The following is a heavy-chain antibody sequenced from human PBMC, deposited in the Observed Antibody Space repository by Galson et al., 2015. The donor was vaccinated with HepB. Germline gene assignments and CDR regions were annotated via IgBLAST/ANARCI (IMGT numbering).Heavy chain of an antibody. CDR1: GYAFIDYG. CDR2: ISNNNDNT. Sequence: SVKVSCKASGYAFIDYGISWVRQAPGQGLEWMGWISNNNDNTNYAQKVQGRGTLTTDTSTSTAYMELRSLRSDDTAVYYCARAGAAVTTHFDLWG. J-gene: IGHJ6*01. V-gene: IGHV1-18*01. CDR3: ARAGAAVTTHFDL. D-gene: IGHD4-11*01.